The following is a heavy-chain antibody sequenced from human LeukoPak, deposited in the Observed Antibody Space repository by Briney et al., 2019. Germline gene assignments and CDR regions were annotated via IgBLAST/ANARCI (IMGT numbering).Heavy chain of an antibody. Sequence: SETLSLTCAVYGESFSGYYWTWIRQPPGKGLEWIGGINHSGGWFGEINHSGSTNYNPSLKSRVAISVDTSKNQFSLKLSSVTAADTAVYYCARVRSGWYKAFESWGQGTLVTVSS. J-gene: IGHJ4*02. D-gene: IGHD6-19*01. CDR1: GESFSGYY. CDR2: INHSGST. V-gene: IGHV4-34*01. CDR3: ARVRSGWYKAFES.